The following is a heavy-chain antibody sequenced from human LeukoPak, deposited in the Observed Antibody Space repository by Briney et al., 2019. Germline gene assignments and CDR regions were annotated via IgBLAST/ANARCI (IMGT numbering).Heavy chain of an antibody. CDR1: GFTVSSNY. J-gene: IGHJ4*02. Sequence: GGSLRLSCAASGFTVSSNYMSWVRQAPGKGLEWVSVIYSGGSTYYADSVKGRFTISRDNSKNTLYLQMNSLRAEDTAVYYCARDRQGVGVDNWGQGTLVTVSS. V-gene: IGHV3-66*02. CDR3: ARDRQGVGVDN. D-gene: IGHD1-26*01. CDR2: IYSGGST.